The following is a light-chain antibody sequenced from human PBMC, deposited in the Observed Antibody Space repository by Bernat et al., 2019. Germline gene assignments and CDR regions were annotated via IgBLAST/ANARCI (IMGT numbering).Light chain of an antibody. V-gene: IGKV1-5*03. CDR3: QQYNGYSRT. J-gene: IGKJ2*01. Sequence: DIQMTQSPLTLSASVGDRVTISCRASQSISSWLAWYQQKPGQAPKLLIYQASTLESGVPSRFSGSGAGTEFTLTISSLQPEDFGTYYCQQYNGYSRTFGQGTKLEIK. CDR2: QAS. CDR1: QSISSW.